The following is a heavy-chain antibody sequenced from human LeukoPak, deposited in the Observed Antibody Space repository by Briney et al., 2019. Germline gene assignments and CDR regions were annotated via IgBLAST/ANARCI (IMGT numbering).Heavy chain of an antibody. CDR2: IYHSGST. D-gene: IGHD2-15*01. J-gene: IGHJ4*02. CDR3: ASSLGYCSGGSCYSTDY. V-gene: IGHV4-4*02. CDR1: GVSISSSNW. Sequence: PSETLSLTCAVSGVSISSSNWWSWVRQPPGKGLEWIGEIYHSGSTNYNPSLKSRVTISVDKSKNQFSLKLSSVTAADTAVYYCASSLGYCSGGSCYSTDYWGQGTLVTVS.